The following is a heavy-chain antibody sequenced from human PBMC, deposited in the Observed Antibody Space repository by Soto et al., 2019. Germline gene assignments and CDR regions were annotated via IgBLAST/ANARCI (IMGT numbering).Heavy chain of an antibody. V-gene: IGHV1-18*04. CDR1: GYNFMPYG. D-gene: IGHD4-4*01. CDR3: ARGREYSFGYNWFDP. Sequence: ASVKVSCKASGYNFMPYGVNWVRQAPGQGLEWMGWISPWKGNTNYAQSFQGRVTMTRDTSTSTVFMEMSSLRSDDTAVYFCARGREYSFGYNWFDPWGPGTLVTVSS. J-gene: IGHJ5*02. CDR2: ISPWKGNT.